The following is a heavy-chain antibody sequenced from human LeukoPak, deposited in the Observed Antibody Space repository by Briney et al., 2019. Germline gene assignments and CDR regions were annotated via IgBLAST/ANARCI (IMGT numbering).Heavy chain of an antibody. J-gene: IGHJ4*02. CDR2: IYYSGST. D-gene: IGHD6-19*01. V-gene: IGHV4-39*07. Sequence: SETLSLTCTVSGGSISSSSYYWGWIRQPPGKGLEWIGSIYYSGSTYYNPSLKSRVTISVDTSKNQFSLKLSSVTAADTAVYYCARGAVAGDYTFDYWGQGTLVTVSS. CDR3: ARGAVAGDYTFDY. CDR1: GGSISSSSYY.